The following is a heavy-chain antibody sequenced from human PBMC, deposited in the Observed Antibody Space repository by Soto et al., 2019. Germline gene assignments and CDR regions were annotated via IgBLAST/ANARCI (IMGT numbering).Heavy chain of an antibody. CDR2: IWDDGRTT. J-gene: IGHJ3*01. CDR1: GFSFRSYG. Sequence: QVQLVESGGGVVQPGGSLTLSCVASGFSFRSYGMHRVRQAPGKGLEWLAVIWDDGRTTFYADSVKGRFTISRDNPRNTVSLQMNSLRVEDTAMFYCARNYGEYEVFDVWGQGTVVSVSS. V-gene: IGHV3-33*01. CDR3: ARNYGEYEVFDV. D-gene: IGHD4-17*01.